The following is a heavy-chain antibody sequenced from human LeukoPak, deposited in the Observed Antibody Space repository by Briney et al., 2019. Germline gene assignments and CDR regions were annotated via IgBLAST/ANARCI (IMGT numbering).Heavy chain of an antibody. CDR3: ARGFLGNGYNIYYFDY. Sequence: GSSVKVSCKAPGGTFSSYAISWVRQAPGQGLEWMGGIIPIFGTANYAQKFQGRVTITTDESTSTAYMELSSLRSEDTAVYYCARGFLGNGYNIYYFDYWGQGTLVTVSS. V-gene: IGHV1-69*05. D-gene: IGHD5-24*01. J-gene: IGHJ4*02. CDR2: IIPIFGTA. CDR1: GGTFSSYA.